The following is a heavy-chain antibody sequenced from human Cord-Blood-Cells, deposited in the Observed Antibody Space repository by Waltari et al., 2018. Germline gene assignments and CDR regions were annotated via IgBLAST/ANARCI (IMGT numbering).Heavy chain of an antibody. CDR3: ARDYYYYYYMDV. Sequence: QVQLVQSGAEVKKPGASVKVSCKPSGHTITSYCMYRVRQAPGQGLEWMGIINPSGGSTSYAQKFQGRVTMTRDTSTSTVYMELSSLRSEDTAVYYCARDYYYYYYMDVWGKGTTVTVSS. V-gene: IGHV1-46*01. CDR1: GHTITSYC. J-gene: IGHJ6*03. CDR2: INPSGGST.